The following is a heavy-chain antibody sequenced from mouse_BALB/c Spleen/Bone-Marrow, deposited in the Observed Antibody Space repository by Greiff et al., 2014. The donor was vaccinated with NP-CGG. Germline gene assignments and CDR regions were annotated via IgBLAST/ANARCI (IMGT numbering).Heavy chain of an antibody. CDR3: AREGGSLWYFDV. CDR2: ISYDGSN. V-gene: IGHV3-6*02. CDR1: GYSITSGYY. J-gene: IGHJ1*01. Sequence: EVQLQQSGPGLVKPSQSLSLTCSVTGYSITSGYYWNRIRQFPGNKLEWMGYISYDGSNNYNPSLKNRISITRDTSKNQFFLKLSSVTTEDTATYYCAREGGSLWYFDVWGAGTTVTVSS.